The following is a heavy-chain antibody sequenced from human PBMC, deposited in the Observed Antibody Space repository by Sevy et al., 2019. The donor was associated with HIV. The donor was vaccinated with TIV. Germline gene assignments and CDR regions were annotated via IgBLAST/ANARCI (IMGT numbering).Heavy chain of an antibody. CDR3: ATTKDYYENSGDPFDY. CDR1: GYTLSGLS. Sequence: ASVKVSCKVSGYTLSGLSMHWVRQAPGKGLEWVASFDPEDDETIYAQKFQGRVTMTEDTSTDTAYMELRSLRSEDTAVYYCATTKDYYENSGDPFDYWGQGPLVTVSS. J-gene: IGHJ4*02. V-gene: IGHV1-24*01. D-gene: IGHD3-22*01. CDR2: FDPEDDET.